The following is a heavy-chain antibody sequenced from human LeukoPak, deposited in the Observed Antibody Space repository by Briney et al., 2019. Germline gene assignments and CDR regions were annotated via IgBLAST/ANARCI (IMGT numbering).Heavy chain of an antibody. V-gene: IGHV3-30*02. J-gene: IGHJ6*03. CDR2: IRYYGSNK. Sequence: GGPLRLSCAASGFPFSSYVMYWVRQAPSKGLEGVAFIRYYGSNKYYADSVKGRFTISRDNSKNTLYLQMKSLRAEDTAVYYCAKGGGYEAQYYYYYLDVWGKGTTVTISS. CDR1: GFPFSSYV. CDR3: AKGGGYEAQYYYYYLDV. D-gene: IGHD5-12*01.